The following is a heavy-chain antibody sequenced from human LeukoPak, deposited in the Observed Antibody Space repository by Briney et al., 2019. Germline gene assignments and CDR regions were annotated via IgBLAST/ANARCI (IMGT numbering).Heavy chain of an antibody. CDR1: GFIFDDHN. J-gene: IGHJ6*03. CDR2: ISWDGDST. D-gene: IGHD3-10*01. CDR3: TRGAARFYYYACMDA. Sequence: RECLSPSCSAPGFIFDDHNMHWVRQAPGKGLEWVSLISWDGDSTYYADSVNGRFTISRDKSKKFLYLKMNSLRSEESALYYCTRGAARFYYYACMDACCKGPTVTVSS. V-gene: IGHV3-43*01.